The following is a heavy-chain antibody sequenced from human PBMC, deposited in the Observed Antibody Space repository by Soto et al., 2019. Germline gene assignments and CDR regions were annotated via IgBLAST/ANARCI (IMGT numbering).Heavy chain of an antibody. D-gene: IGHD3-3*02. V-gene: IGHV1-8*01. CDR1: GDTFNTND. J-gene: IGHJ4*02. Sequence: QVQLVQSGAEVKKPGDSVKVSCKASGDTFNTNDFNWVRQATGQGLEWMGWMNPASGNTGFAQKFQGRVSLTMDTSTSIAYMELSSVTSEDTAMYYCTRGISDSWGQGTLVTVSS. CDR3: TRGISDS. CDR2: MNPASGNT.